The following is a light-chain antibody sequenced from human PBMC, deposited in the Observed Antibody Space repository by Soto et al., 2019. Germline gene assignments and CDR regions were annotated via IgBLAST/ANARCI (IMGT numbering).Light chain of an antibody. V-gene: IGKV1-39*01. Sequence: DIHMTQSPSSLSASVGNRVTITCRASKSISTYLNWYQKKPGKAPNLLIYDASRLQSGVPSRFSGSGGGTDFTLSISSVQPEDFATYFCQQSYMDPITFGQGTRLESK. CDR2: DAS. CDR1: KSISTY. CDR3: QQSYMDPIT. J-gene: IGKJ5*01.